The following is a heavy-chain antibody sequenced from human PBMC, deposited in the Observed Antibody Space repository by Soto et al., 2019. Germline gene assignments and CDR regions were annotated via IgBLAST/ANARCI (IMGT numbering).Heavy chain of an antibody. Sequence: KTWETLSLTCTVSGGSVSSGGYYWSWIRQHPGTGLEWIGFIYYSGTTYFNPSLKSRASISLDTSKNEFSLKLTSVTAADTAVYYCARRALPQCINGVCYKDGFWDYWGQGALVTVSS. CDR2: IYYSGTT. CDR1: GGSVSSGGYY. D-gene: IGHD2-8*01. J-gene: IGHJ4*02. V-gene: IGHV4-31*03. CDR3: ARRALPQCINGVCYKDGFWDY.